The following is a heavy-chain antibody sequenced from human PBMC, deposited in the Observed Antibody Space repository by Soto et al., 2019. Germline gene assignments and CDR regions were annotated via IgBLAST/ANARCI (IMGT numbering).Heavy chain of an antibody. V-gene: IGHV4-59*01. CDR1: GGSISSYY. J-gene: IGHJ4*02. D-gene: IGHD3-10*01. CDR3: ARRYGEFNFDF. Sequence: QVQLQESGPGLVKPSETLSLTCTVSGGSISSYYWRWIRQPPGKGLEWIGYIYYSGSTNYNPSLKSRVTISVDTSKNQFSLKLSSVTAADTAVYYCARRYGEFNFDFWGQGTLLTVSS. CDR2: IYYSGST.